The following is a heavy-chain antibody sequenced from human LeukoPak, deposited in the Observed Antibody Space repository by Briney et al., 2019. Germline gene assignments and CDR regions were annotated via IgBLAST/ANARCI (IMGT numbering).Heavy chain of an antibody. V-gene: IGHV3-21*01. D-gene: IGHD5-24*01. CDR3: ARGGLVDGYNYFGAFDI. CDR1: GFAFSSYS. Sequence: PGGSLRLSCAASGFAFSSYSMNWVRQAPGKGLEWVSSISSSSSYIYYADSVKGRFTISRDNAKNSLYLQMNSLRAEDTAVYYCARGGLVDGYNYFGAFDIWGQGTMVTVSS. CDR2: ISSSSSYI. J-gene: IGHJ3*02.